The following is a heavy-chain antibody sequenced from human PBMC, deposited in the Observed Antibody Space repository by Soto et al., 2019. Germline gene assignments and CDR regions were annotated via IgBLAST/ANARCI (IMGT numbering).Heavy chain of an antibody. CDR3: ARPFHRSTSLYRLDAFDI. V-gene: IGHV1-8*01. J-gene: IGHJ3*02. CDR1: GYTFTSYD. D-gene: IGHD2-2*01. CDR2: MNPNSGNT. Sequence: ASVKVSCKASGYTFTSYDINWVRQATGQGLEWMGWMNPNSGNTGYAQKFQGRVTMTRNTSISTAYMELSSLRSEDTAVYYCARPFHRSTSLYRLDAFDIWGQGTMVTVSS.